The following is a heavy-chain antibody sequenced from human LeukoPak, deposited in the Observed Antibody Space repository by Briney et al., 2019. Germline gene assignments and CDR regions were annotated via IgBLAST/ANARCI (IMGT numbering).Heavy chain of an antibody. J-gene: IGHJ4*02. CDR2: INHSGST. Sequence: PSETLSLTCAVYGGSFSGYYWSWIRQPPGKGLEWIGEINHSGSTNYNPSLKSRVTISVDTSKNHFSLKLSSVTAADTAVYYCARGPPPVLRYFDWLSRMFDYWGQGTLVTVSS. CDR3: ARGPPPVLRYFDWLSRMFDY. V-gene: IGHV4-34*01. D-gene: IGHD3-9*01. CDR1: GGSFSGYY.